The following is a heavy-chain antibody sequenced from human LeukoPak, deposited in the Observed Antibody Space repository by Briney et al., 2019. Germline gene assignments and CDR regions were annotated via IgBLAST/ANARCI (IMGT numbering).Heavy chain of an antibody. CDR1: GFTFNTYS. CDR2: ISSSSSYI. CDR3: ARDTRNSYYYDSSGYYRDYYYMDV. Sequence: PGGSLRLSCEASGFTFNTYSMNWVRQAPGKGLEWVSSISSSSSYIYYADSVKGRFTISRDNAKNSLYLQMNSLRAEDTAVYYCARDTRNSYYYDSSGYYRDYYYMDVWGKGTTVTVSS. D-gene: IGHD3-22*01. J-gene: IGHJ6*03. V-gene: IGHV3-21*01.